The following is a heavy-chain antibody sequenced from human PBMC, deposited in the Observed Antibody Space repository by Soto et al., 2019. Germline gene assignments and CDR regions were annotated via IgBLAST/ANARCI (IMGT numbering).Heavy chain of an antibody. D-gene: IGHD6-6*01. J-gene: IGHJ4*02. CDR1: GYNFNIYW. CDR2: IYPGDSDT. CDR3: ARSYSSSSYFDH. Sequence: GESLKISCKGSGYNFNIYWIGWVRQMPGKGLEWMGFIYPGDSDTRYSPSFQGQVTISADKSISTAYLQWSGLRASDSANYYCARSYSSSSYFDHWGQGTLVALSS. V-gene: IGHV5-51*01.